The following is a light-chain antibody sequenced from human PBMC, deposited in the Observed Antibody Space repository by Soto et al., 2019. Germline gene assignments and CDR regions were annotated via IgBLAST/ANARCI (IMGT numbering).Light chain of an antibody. V-gene: IGKV3-11*01. Sequence: IVLTQSPATLSLSPGERATLSCRASRSVSSYLAWYQQKPGQAPRLLIYDASNRATGIPARFSGSGSGTDFTLTISSLEPEDFAVYYCQQRSNWPPTWTFGQGTKVDIK. CDR2: DAS. J-gene: IGKJ1*01. CDR3: QQRSNWPPTWT. CDR1: RSVSSY.